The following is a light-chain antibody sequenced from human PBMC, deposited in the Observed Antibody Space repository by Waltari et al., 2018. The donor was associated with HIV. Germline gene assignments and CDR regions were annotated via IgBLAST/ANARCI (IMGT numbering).Light chain of an antibody. CDR3: QQYSNWLLT. J-gene: IGKJ3*01. CDR2: DAA. V-gene: IGKV3-15*01. CDR1: QSVNNN. Sequence: EIMMTQSPATPSVSPGERVTLSCRASQSVNNNLAWYQQKPGQAPRLLIYDAASRATGIPARFSGSGSGTEFTLTISSLQSEDFAVYFCQQYSNWLLTFGPGTKVDI.